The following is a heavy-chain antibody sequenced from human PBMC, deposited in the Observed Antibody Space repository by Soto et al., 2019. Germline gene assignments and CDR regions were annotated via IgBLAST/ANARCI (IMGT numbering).Heavy chain of an antibody. J-gene: IGHJ5*02. CDR3: ARGRGGGGTSNNWFDP. D-gene: IGHD2-15*01. CDR2: IHFSGNS. V-gene: IGHV4-59*01. CDR1: GGSISSYY. Sequence: QVQLQASGPGLMKPSETLSLACTVSGGSISSYYWSWIRQSPGKGLEWIGYIHFSGNSNYNPSLKSRVTISLDTSKHQFSLRLRSVTAADTAVYYCARGRGGGGTSNNWFDPWGQGNLVIVSS.